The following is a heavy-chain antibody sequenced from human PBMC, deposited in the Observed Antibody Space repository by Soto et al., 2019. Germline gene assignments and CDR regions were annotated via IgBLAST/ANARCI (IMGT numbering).Heavy chain of an antibody. CDR1: GFTVSSNY. CDR2: IYAGGST. D-gene: IGHD3-22*01. J-gene: IGHJ4*02. V-gene: IGHV3-66*01. CDR3: VREKVTMIVGFYYFDY. Sequence: EMQLVESGGGLVQPGGSLRLSCAASGFTVSSNYMSWVRQAPGKGLEWVSVIYAGGSTHYADSVEGRFTISRDNSKNTLYLQMNSLRAEYTAVYYCVREKVTMIVGFYYFDYWGQGTLVTVSS.